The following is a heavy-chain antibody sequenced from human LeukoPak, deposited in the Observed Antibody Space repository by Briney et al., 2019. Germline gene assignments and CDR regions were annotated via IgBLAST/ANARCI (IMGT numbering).Heavy chain of an antibody. V-gene: IGHV3-74*01. CDR2: INSDGSST. J-gene: IGHJ4*02. CDR1: GFTFSSYW. Sequence: PGGSLRLSCAAPGFTFSSYWMHWVRQAPGKGLVWVSRINSDGSSTSYADSVKGRFTISRDNAKNTLYLQMNSLRAEDTAVYYCARTMVRGVIITDWGQGTLVTVSS. D-gene: IGHD3-10*01. CDR3: ARTMVRGVIITD.